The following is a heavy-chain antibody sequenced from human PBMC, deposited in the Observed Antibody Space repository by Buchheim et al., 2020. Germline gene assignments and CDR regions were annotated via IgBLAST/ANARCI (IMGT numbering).Heavy chain of an antibody. CDR3: ARARPDYGGNYRFRFDY. CDR2: INHSGST. V-gene: IGHV4-34*01. D-gene: IGHD4-23*01. J-gene: IGHJ4*02. CDR1: GGSFSGYY. Sequence: QVQLQQWGAGLLKPSETLSLTCAVYGGSFSGYYWSWIRQPPGKGLEWIGEINHSGSTNYNPSLKSRVTISVDTSKNQFSLKLSSVTAADTAVYYCARARPDYGGNYRFRFDYWGQGTL.